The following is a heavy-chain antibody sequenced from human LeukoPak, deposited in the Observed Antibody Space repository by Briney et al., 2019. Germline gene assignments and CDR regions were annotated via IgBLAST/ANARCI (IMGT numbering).Heavy chain of an antibody. CDR3: ARAAGSYSSGWYTTFDY. Sequence: GASVKVSCKASGYTFTGYYMHWVRQAPGQGLEWMGWINPNSGGTNYAQKFQGRVTMTRDTSISTAYMELSRLRSDDTAVYYCARAAGSYSSGWYTTFDYWGQGTLVTVSS. J-gene: IGHJ4*02. V-gene: IGHV1-2*02. CDR2: INPNSGGT. CDR1: GYTFTGYY. D-gene: IGHD6-19*01.